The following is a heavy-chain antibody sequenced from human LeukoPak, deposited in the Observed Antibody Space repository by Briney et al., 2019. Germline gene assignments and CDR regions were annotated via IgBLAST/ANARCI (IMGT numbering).Heavy chain of an antibody. Sequence: GGSLRLSCAASGFTFSSYWMSWVRQAPGKGLEWVANIKQDGSEKYYVDSVKGRFTISRDNAKNSLYLQMNSLRAEDTALYYCARGNYDSSGYSYYYYMDVWGKGTTVTVSS. V-gene: IGHV3-7*03. J-gene: IGHJ6*03. CDR1: GFTFSSYW. D-gene: IGHD3-22*01. CDR2: IKQDGSEK. CDR3: ARGNYDSSGYSYYYYMDV.